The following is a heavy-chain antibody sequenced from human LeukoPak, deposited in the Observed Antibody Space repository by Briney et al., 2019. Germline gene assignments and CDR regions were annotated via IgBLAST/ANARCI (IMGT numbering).Heavy chain of an antibody. CDR1: GFTFSSYT. CDR3: ARDTELGDDAFDI. J-gene: IGHJ3*02. CDR2: ISGSSTSI. D-gene: IGHD7-27*01. Sequence: PGGSLRLSCAASGFTFSSYTMNWVRQAPGKGLEWVSYISGSSTSIYYADSVRGRFTISRDNAKNSLYLQMSSLRAEDTAVYYCARDTELGDDAFDIWGQGTMVTVSS. V-gene: IGHV3-48*01.